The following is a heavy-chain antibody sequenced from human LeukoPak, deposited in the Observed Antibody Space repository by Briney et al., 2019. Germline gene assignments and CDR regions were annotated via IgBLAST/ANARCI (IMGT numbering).Heavy chain of an antibody. Sequence: SETLSLTCAVSGYSISSGYYWGWIRQPPGKGLEWIGSIYHSGSTYYNPSLKSRVTISVDTSKNQFSLKLSSVTAADTAVYYCARDSLAQVLGYPGYYYGMDVWGKGTTVTVSS. CDR2: IYHSGST. CDR3: ARDSLAQVLGYPGYYYGMDV. CDR1: GYSISSGYY. V-gene: IGHV4-38-2*02. J-gene: IGHJ6*04. D-gene: IGHD2-15*01.